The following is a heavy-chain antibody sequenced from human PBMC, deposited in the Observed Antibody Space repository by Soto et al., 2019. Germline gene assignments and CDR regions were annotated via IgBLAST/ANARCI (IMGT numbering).Heavy chain of an antibody. Sequence: GGSLRLSFAASGFTFRSFTMNWVRQAPGKGLEWVSTISSNSAYIYYTDALRGRFTISRDNAKNSLHLQMNSLRAEETAVDYCTRDAARDSSARGWFDPWGRGTLVTVSS. D-gene: IGHD6-13*01. V-gene: IGHV3-21*01. CDR1: GFTFRSFT. J-gene: IGHJ5*02. CDR2: ISSNSAYI. CDR3: TRDAARDSSARGWFDP.